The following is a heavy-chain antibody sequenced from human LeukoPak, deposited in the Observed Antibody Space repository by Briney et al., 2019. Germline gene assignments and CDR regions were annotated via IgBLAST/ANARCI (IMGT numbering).Heavy chain of an antibody. CDR3: ARASSGCGGTCAFDS. CDR1: GGSISNSF. CDR2: IYTDGST. J-gene: IGHJ4*02. D-gene: IGHD2-21*01. Sequence: SETLSLTCTVSGGSISNSFWSWIRQPAGKGLEWIGRIYTDGSTNSNPSLRSRLTMSLDTSKNQFSLKLTSVTAADTAVYFCARASSGCGGTCAFDSWGQGTRVTVSS. V-gene: IGHV4-4*07.